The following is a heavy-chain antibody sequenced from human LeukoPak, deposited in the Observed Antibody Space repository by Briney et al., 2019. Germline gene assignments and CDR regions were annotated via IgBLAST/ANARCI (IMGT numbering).Heavy chain of an antibody. J-gene: IGHJ5*02. CDR2: IYSDGTT. Sequence: GGSLRLSCAASGFTVSSNYMSWVRQAPGKGLEGVSVIYSDGTTYYADSVKGRFTISRDNSKNTLYLQMNSLRAEDTAVYYCARDRGSGFFDPWGQGTLVTVSS. CDR1: GFTVSSNY. D-gene: IGHD2-15*01. V-gene: IGHV3-53*01. CDR3: ARDRGSGFFDP.